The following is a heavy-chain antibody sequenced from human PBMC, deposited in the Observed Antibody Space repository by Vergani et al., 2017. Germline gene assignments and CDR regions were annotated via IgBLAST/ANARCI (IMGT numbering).Heavy chain of an antibody. J-gene: IGHJ6*03. V-gene: IGHV3-15*07. CDR2: IKSKTDGGTT. Sequence: EVQLVESGGGLVKPGGSLRLSCAASGFTFSNAWMNWVRQAPGKGLEWVGRIKSKTDGGTTDYPAPVKGRFTISRDDSKNTLYLQMNSLKTEDTAVYYCTSGADYGDYYYYMDVWGKGTTVTVSS. CDR3: TSGADYGDYYYYMDV. CDR1: GFTFSNAW. D-gene: IGHD4-17*01.